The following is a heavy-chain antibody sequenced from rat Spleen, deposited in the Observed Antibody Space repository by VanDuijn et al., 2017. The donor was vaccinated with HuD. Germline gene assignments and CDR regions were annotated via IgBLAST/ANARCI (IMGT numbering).Heavy chain of an antibody. V-gene: IGHV5-7*01. D-gene: IGHD2-1*01. Sequence: EVQMVGSGGGLVQPGRSLKLSCSASGSTFSDYNMAWFGKAPTKGLEWVATISYDGRNTYYRDSVKDGFTISRDHAKSTLYLQMDILRSEDTATYYCTREIHYYFDYWGQGVMVTVSS. J-gene: IGHJ2*01. CDR1: GSTFSDYN. CDR2: ISYDGRNT. CDR3: TREIHYYFDY.